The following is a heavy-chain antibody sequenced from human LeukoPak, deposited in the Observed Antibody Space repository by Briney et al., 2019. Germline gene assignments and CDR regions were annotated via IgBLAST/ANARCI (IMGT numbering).Heavy chain of an antibody. J-gene: IGHJ6*02. CDR3: ARHIYDFWSGYSPGIYGMDV. CDR2: INHSGST. Sequence: SETLSLTCAVYGGSFSGYYWSWIRQPPGKGLEWIGEINHSGSTNYNPSLKSRVTISVDTSKNQFSLKLSSVTAADTAVYYCARHIYDFWSGYSPGIYGMDVWGQGTTVTVSS. D-gene: IGHD3-3*01. V-gene: IGHV4-34*01. CDR1: GGSFSGYY.